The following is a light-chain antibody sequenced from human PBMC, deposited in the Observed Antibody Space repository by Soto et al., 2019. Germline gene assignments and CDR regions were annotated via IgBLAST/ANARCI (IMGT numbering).Light chain of an antibody. J-gene: IGLJ2*01. CDR1: SSNIGSNA. CDR3: AAWDDSLHGPV. V-gene: IGLV1-44*01. Sequence: QSVLTQPPSASGTPGQRVTISCSGSSSNIGSNAVNWYQQLPGTAPKVLIYSNNQRPSEVPDRFSGSKSGTSASLAISGLQSEDEADYFCAAWDDSLHGPVFGGGTKVTVL. CDR2: SNN.